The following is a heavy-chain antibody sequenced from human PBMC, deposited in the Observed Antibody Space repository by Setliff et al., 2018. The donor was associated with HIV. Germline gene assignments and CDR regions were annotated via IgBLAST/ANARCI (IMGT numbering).Heavy chain of an antibody. D-gene: IGHD3-22*01. CDR2: IYNTGST. J-gene: IGHJ6*03. Sequence: SETLSLTCTVTGGSISSGGFYWTWIRQHPGKGLEWIGYIYNTGSTYHSPSLESRVTISIDTSKNQFSLKLSSVTAADTAVYYCARETYYYDNPQYYYYYMDVWGKGTTVTVSS. CDR3: ARETYYYDNPQYYYYYMDV. CDR1: GGSISSGGFY. V-gene: IGHV4-31*03.